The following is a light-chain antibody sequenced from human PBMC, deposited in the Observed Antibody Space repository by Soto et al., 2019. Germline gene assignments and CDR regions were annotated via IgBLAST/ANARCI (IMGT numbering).Light chain of an antibody. J-gene: IGKJ2*01. V-gene: IGKV3-20*01. CDR2: GAS. CDR3: QQYGSSPMYT. Sequence: EIVLTQSPGTLSLSPGERATLSCRASQSVSSSYLAWYQQKPGQAPRLLIYGASRRATGIPDRFSGSVSGTDFTLTISRLEPEDFAVYYCQQYGSSPMYTFGQGTKLEIK. CDR1: QSVSSSY.